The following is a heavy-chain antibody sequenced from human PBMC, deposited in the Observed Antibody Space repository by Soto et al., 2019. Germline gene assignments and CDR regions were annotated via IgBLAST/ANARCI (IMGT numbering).Heavy chain of an antibody. CDR3: AGTVKYYDILTGYYTLGYYYGMDV. V-gene: IGHV4-61*01. D-gene: IGHD3-9*01. CDR2: IYYSGST. J-gene: IGHJ6*02. CDR1: GGSVSSGSYY. Sequence: ETLSLTCTVSGGSVSSGSYYWSWIRQPPGKGLEWIGYIYYSGSTNYNPSLKSRVTISVDTSKNQFSLKLSSVTAADTAVYYCAGTVKYYDILTGYYTLGYYYGMDVWGQGTTVTVSS.